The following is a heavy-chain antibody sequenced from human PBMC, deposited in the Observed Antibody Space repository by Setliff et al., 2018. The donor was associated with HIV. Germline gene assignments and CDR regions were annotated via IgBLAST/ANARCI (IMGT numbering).Heavy chain of an antibody. Sequence: ASVKVSCKAFGYSFTSYFLHWVRQAPGQGLEWLGIIDPNGGATNNAQKLQGRLTVTTDASTSTLYMELSNLRSDDTAVYYCARAGGGATDQAFDIWGQGTMVTVSS. CDR1: GYSFTSYF. J-gene: IGHJ3*02. CDR2: IDPNGGAT. V-gene: IGHV1-46*01. D-gene: IGHD2-2*01. CDR3: ARAGGGATDQAFDI.